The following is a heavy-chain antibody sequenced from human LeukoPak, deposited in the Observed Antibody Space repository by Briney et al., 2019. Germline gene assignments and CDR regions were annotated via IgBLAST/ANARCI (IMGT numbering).Heavy chain of an antibody. CDR1: GFTASSNY. CDR3: ASGIWFGELTYDY. V-gene: IGHV3-66*01. D-gene: IGHD3-10*01. CDR2: IYSGGST. Sequence: PGGSLRLSCAASGFTASSNYMSWVRQAPGKGLEWVSVIYSGGSTYYADSVKGRFTISRDNSKNTLYLQMNSLRAEDTAVYYCASGIWFGELTYDYWGQGTLVTVSS. J-gene: IGHJ4*02.